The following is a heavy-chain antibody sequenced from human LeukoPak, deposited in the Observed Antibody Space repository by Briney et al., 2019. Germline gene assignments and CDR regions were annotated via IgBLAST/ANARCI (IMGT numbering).Heavy chain of an antibody. Sequence: PSETLSLTCTVSGGSISSYYWSWIRQPPGKGLEWLGYVYYSGSTNYHPSLKTRATISVDTSKNQFSLKLSSVTAADTAVYYCAGTTPNWFDPWGQGTLVTVSS. D-gene: IGHD4-17*01. CDR2: VYYSGST. CDR1: GGSISSYY. V-gene: IGHV4-59*01. J-gene: IGHJ5*02. CDR3: AGTTPNWFDP.